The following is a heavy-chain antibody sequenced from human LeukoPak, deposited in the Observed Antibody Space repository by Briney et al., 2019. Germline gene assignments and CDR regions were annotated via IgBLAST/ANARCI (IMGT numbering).Heavy chain of an antibody. J-gene: IGHJ4*02. CDR3: ARASSGWPFDY. D-gene: IGHD6-19*01. CDR1: GGSISSYY. V-gene: IGHV4-59*08. CDR2: IYYSGST. Sequence: SETLSLTCTVSGGSISSYYWSWIRQPPGKGLEWTGYIYYSGSTNYNPSLKSRVTISVDTSKNQFSLKLSSVTAADTAVYYCARASSGWPFDYWGQGTLVTVPS.